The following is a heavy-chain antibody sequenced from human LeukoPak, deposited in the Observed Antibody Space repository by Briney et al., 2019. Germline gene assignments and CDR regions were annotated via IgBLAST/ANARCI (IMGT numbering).Heavy chain of an antibody. CDR3: ARSYYYDSSGLQKFDP. CDR2: IYPGDSDT. J-gene: IGHJ5*02. CDR1: GYSFTSYW. Sequence: GESLKISCKGSGYSFTSYWIGWVRQMPGKGLEWTGIIYPGDSDTRYSPSFQGQVTISADKSISTAYLQWSSLKASDTAMYYCARSYYYDSSGLQKFDPWGQGTLVTVSS. D-gene: IGHD3-22*01. V-gene: IGHV5-51*01.